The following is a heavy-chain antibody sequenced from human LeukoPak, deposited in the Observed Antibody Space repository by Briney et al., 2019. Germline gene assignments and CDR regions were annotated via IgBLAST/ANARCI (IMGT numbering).Heavy chain of an antibody. CDR1: GGSFSGYY. CDR3: ARAAGVWKQLARVSPRYYFDY. J-gene: IGHJ4*02. Sequence: SETLSLTCAVYGGSFSGYYWSWIRQPPGKGLEWIGEINHSGSTNYNPSLKSRVTISVDTSKNQFSLKLSSVTAADTAVYYCARAAGVWKQLARVSPRYYFDYWGQGTLVTVSS. V-gene: IGHV4-34*01. D-gene: IGHD6-6*01. CDR2: INHSGST.